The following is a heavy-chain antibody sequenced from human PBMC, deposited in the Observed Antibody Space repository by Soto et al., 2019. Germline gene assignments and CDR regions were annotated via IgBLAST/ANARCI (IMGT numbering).Heavy chain of an antibody. Sequence: PSETLSLTCIVSGGSVSSSNWWSWVRQPPGKGLEWIGEIYHSASTTYNPSLKSRATISVDKSENQFSLRLKSVTAADTAVYYCASVGSDYDNSGYYLPWGPGTLVTVSS. CDR3: ASVGSDYDNSGYYLP. D-gene: IGHD3-22*01. J-gene: IGHJ5*02. V-gene: IGHV4-4*02. CDR1: GGSVSSSNW. CDR2: IYHSAST.